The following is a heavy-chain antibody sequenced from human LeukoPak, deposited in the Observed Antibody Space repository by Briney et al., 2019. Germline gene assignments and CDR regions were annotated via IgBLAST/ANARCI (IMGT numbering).Heavy chain of an antibody. D-gene: IGHD3-22*01. CDR2: LSYTGST. CDR3: ARGPYYYDSSGYSYYFDY. Sequence: PSETLSLTCTVSGGSINSNSFYWGWARQPPGKGLEWLGLGSLSYTGSTYYSPSLKSRITISVDMAKSQSSLKLSSVTAADTAVYYCARGPYYYDSSGYSYYFDYWGQGTLVTVSS. V-gene: IGHV4-39*07. J-gene: IGHJ4*02. CDR1: GGSINSNSFY.